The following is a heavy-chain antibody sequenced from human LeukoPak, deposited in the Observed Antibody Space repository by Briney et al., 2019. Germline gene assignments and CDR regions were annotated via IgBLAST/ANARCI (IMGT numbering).Heavy chain of an antibody. CDR2: IRGSGGST. D-gene: IGHD2-2*01. CDR3: AKDSGDIVVVPAAFDY. V-gene: IGHV3-23*01. CDR1: GFTFSSYD. Sequence: GGSLRLLCAASGFTFSSYDMSWVRQAPGKGLEGVSAIRGSGGSTYYADSVKGRFSISRDNSKNTLYLQMNSLRAEDTAVYYCAKDSGDIVVVPAAFDYWGQGTLVTVSS. J-gene: IGHJ4*02.